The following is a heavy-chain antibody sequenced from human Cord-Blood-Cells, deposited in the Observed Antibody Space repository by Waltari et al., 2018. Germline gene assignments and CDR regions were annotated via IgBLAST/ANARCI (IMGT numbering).Heavy chain of an antibody. Sequence: QVTLRESGPALVKPTQTLTLTCTFSGFSLSTSGMCVSWIRQPPGTALEWLALIDWDDDKYYSTSLKTRLTISKDTSKNQVVLTMTNMDPVDTATYYCARIAAASENNYYYYGMDVWGQGTTVTVSS. V-gene: IGHV2-70*01. J-gene: IGHJ6*02. CDR2: IDWDDDK. CDR3: ARIAAASENNYYYYGMDV. D-gene: IGHD6-13*01. CDR1: GFSLSTSGMC.